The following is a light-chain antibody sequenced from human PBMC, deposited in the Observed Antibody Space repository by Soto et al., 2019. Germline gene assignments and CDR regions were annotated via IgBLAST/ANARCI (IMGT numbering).Light chain of an antibody. Sequence: EIVMTQSPATVSVSPGERATLSCRASRTVTTNLAWYQQKPGQAPRLIIYDASTRATGIPARFSGGGSGTEFTLTISSLQSEDAAIYYCQQYNNWPPWTFGQGTKVEI. CDR3: QQYNNWPPWT. CDR1: RTVTTN. CDR2: DAS. V-gene: IGKV3-15*01. J-gene: IGKJ1*01.